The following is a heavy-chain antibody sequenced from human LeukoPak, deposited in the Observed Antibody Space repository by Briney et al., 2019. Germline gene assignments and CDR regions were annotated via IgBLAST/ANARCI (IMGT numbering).Heavy chain of an antibody. CDR2: ISGSGGST. CDR1: GFTFSSYG. J-gene: IGHJ4*02. D-gene: IGHD2-2*01. CDR3: AKDRKLLSTNHYFDY. Sequence: GGSLRLSCAASGFTFSSYGMSWVRQAPGKGLEWVSAISGSGGSTYYADSVKGRFTISRDNSKNTLYLQMNSLRAEDTAVYYCAKDRKLLSTNHYFDYWGQGTLVTVSS. V-gene: IGHV3-23*01.